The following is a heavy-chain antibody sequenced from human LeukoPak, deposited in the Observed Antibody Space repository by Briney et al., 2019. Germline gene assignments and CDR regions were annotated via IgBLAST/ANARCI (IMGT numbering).Heavy chain of an antibody. D-gene: IGHD2-21*01. Sequence: SETLSLTCTASGGSISSYYWSWIRQPAGKGLEWIGRVYDSGSTNYNPSLKSRVTISIDTSKNQFSLNLNSVTAADTAVYYCARDVALDYWGQGTLVTVSS. J-gene: IGHJ4*02. V-gene: IGHV4-4*07. CDR1: GGSISSYY. CDR3: ARDVALDY. CDR2: VYDSGST.